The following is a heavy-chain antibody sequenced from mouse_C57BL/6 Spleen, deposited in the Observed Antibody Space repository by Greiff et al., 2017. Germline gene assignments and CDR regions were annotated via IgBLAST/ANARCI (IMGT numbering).Heavy chain of an antibody. J-gene: IGHJ2*01. Sequence: EVHLVESGGGLVKPGGSLKLSCAASGFTFSSYAMSWVRQTPGKRLEWVATISDGGSYTYYPANVKGRFTIAKDNAKNNLYLQMSHLKSEDTAMYYCARANWGYDLDYWGQGTTRTVSS. D-gene: IGHD4-1*01. CDR2: ISDGGSYT. CDR3: ARANWGYDLDY. V-gene: IGHV5-4*01. CDR1: GFTFSSYA.